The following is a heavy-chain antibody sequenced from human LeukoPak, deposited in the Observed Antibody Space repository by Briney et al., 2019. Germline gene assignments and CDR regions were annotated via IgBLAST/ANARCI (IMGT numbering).Heavy chain of an antibody. CDR2: ISYDGSNK. V-gene: IGHV3-30*18. CDR3: AKDPWYY. J-gene: IGHJ4*02. CDR1: GFTFSSYG. Sequence: GGSLRLSCAASGFTFSSYGMHWVRQAPGKGLEWVAVISYDGSNKYYADSVKGRFTISRDNSKNTLYLQMNSLRAEDTAVYYCAKDPWYYWGQGTLVTVSS. D-gene: IGHD2-15*01.